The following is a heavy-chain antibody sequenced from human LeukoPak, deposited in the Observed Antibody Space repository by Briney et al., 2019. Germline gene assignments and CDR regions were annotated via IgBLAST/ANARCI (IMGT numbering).Heavy chain of an antibody. D-gene: IGHD3-22*01. CDR2: ISNDGGGT. J-gene: IGHJ1*01. CDR3: AKGSSGYFVDL. V-gene: IGHV3-23*01. CDR1: GFIFNNYG. Sequence: GGFLRLSCAASGFIFNNYGLIWVRQAPGKGLEWVLAISNDGGGTNYADFVKGRFTISRDNSKITLFLQMSSLRAEDTALYYCAKGSSGYFVDLWGEGTLPTLP.